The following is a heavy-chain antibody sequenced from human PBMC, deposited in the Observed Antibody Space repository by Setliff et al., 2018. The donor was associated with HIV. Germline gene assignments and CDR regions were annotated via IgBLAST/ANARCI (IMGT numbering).Heavy chain of an antibody. CDR2: IIPMYNIP. CDR1: GGTLSNYV. V-gene: IGHV1-69*13. J-gene: IGHJ3*02. CDR3: ARDQTGVAAAAFGGGSAWSDEGFDI. D-gene: IGHD6-13*01. Sequence: EASVKVSCKTSGGTLSNYVITWVRQAPGQGLEWMGMIIPMYNIPAYAQKFQGRVTFTADESTSTAYMEISSLSSEDTAVYYCARDQTGVAAAAFGGGSAWSDEGFDIWGQGTMVTVSS.